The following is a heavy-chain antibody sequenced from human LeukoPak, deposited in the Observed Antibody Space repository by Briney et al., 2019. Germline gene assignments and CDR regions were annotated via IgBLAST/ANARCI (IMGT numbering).Heavy chain of an antibody. V-gene: IGHV3-23*01. CDR2: LSGAGTST. Sequence: PGGSLRLSCAASGFTFSSYAMSWVRQAPGKGLEWVSGLSGAGTSTHYADSVKGRFTISRDNSKNTLYLQINSLRAEDTAVYYCARDLTSGTYSRLGFGYWGQGTLVTVSS. D-gene: IGHD1-26*01. J-gene: IGHJ4*02. CDR1: GFTFSSYA. CDR3: ARDLTSGTYSRLGFGY.